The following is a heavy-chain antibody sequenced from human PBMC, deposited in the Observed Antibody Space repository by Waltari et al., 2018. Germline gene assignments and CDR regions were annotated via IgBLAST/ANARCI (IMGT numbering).Heavy chain of an antibody. Sequence: QLQLQESGPGLVKPSETLSLTCTVSGGSISSSSYYWGWIRQPPGKGLEWIGSIYYSGSTYYTPSLKSRVTISVDTSKNQFSLKLSSVTAADTAVYYCARVSGSYGLLHYYGMDVWGQGTTVTVSS. CDR1: GGSISSSSYY. CDR3: ARVSGSYGLLHYYGMDV. CDR2: IYYSGST. V-gene: IGHV4-39*07. D-gene: IGHD1-26*01. J-gene: IGHJ6*02.